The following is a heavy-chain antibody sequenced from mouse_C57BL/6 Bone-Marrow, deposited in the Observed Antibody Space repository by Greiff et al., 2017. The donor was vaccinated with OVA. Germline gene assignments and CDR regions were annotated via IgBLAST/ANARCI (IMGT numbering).Heavy chain of an antibody. CDR2: ISSGGSYT. CDR1: GFTFSSYG. D-gene: IGHD2-3*01. V-gene: IGHV5-6*01. J-gene: IGHJ2*01. CDR3: ARHEGWLLSFDY. Sequence: EVQVVESGGDLVKPGGSLKLSCAASGFTFSSYGMSWVRQTPDKRLEWVATISSGGSYTYYPDSVKGRFTISRDNAKNTLYLQMSSLKSEDTAMYYCARHEGWLLSFDYWGQGTTLTVSS.